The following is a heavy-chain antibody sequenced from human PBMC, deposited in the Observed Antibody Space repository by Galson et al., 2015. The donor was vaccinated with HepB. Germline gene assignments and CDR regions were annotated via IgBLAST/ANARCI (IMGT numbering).Heavy chain of an antibody. V-gene: IGHV1-24*01. CDR1: GYTLTELS. CDR2: FDPEDGET. D-gene: IGHD3-3*01. J-gene: IGHJ5*02. CDR3: ATGPTYYDFRDP. Sequence: SVKVSCKVSGYTLTELSMHWVRQAPGKGLEWMGGFDPEDGETIYAQKFQGRVTMTEDTSTDTAYTELSSLRSEDTAVYYCATGPTYYDFRDPWGQGTLVTVSS.